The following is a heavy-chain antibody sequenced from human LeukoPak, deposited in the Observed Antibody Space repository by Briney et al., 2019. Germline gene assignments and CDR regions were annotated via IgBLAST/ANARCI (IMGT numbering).Heavy chain of an antibody. CDR1: GGSISSYY. V-gene: IGHV4-59*01. CDR3: ARQSSYGDYLDY. Sequence: SETLSLTCTVSGGSISSYYWSWIRQPPGKGLEWIGYIYYSGSANYNPSLKSRVTISVDTSKNQFSLKLSSVTAADTAVYYCARQSSYGDYLDYWGQGTLVTVSS. D-gene: IGHD4-17*01. J-gene: IGHJ4*02. CDR2: IYYSGSA.